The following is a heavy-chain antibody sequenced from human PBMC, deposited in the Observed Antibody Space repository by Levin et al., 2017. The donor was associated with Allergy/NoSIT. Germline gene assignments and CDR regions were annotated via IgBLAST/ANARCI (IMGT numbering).Heavy chain of an antibody. D-gene: IGHD3-10*01. CDR2: IKQDGSEK. J-gene: IGHJ5*02. Sequence: GESLKISCAASGFTFSSYWMSWVRQAPGKGLEWVANIKQDGSEKYYVDSVKGRFTISRDNAKNSLYLQMNSLRAEDTAVYYCARDRGTMVRPFGWFDPWGQGTLVTVSS. V-gene: IGHV3-7*01. CDR3: ARDRGTMVRPFGWFDP. CDR1: GFTFSSYW.